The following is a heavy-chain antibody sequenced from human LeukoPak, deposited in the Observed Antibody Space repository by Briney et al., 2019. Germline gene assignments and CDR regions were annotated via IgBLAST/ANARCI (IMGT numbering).Heavy chain of an antibody. V-gene: IGHV3-23*01. CDR1: GFTFNNYA. CDR3: AKDSIAAGGGYFDY. Sequence: PGGALRLSCAASGFTFNNYAMSWVRQAPGKGLDWVSIISGSGGSTYYADSVKGHFTISRDNSKNTLYLQMNSLRAEDTAVYYCAKDSIAAGGGYFDYWGQGTLVTVSS. J-gene: IGHJ4*02. CDR2: ISGSGGST. D-gene: IGHD6-13*01.